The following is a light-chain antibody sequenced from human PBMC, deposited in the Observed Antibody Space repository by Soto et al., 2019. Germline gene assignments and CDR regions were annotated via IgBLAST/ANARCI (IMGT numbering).Light chain of an antibody. CDR3: QQGHNWPLT. V-gene: IGKV3-15*01. CDR1: QSISTE. J-gene: IGKJ2*01. CDR2: SAS. Sequence: EIVMTQSPATLSVSPGERATLSCRASQSISTELAWYQQKPGQPPRLLIYSASTRATGVPASFPGSGSGSEFTLTISGLQSEDFAVYYCQQGHNWPLTFGQGTRLEI.